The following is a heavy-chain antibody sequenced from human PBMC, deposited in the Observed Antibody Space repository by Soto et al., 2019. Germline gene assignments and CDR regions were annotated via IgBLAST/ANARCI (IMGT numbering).Heavy chain of an antibody. J-gene: IGHJ4*02. CDR1: GFSLTTSGVG. D-gene: IGHD3-3*01. Sequence: QITLNESGPTQVKPRQTLTLTCTFSGFSLTTSGVGVGWIRQSPGKAPEWLALIYWDDDKRYSPSLKSRHTITKDTSKNQVVLTMAALVPADTATYYCAHRVLRTVFGLVTTTAIYFDFWGQGTPVAVSS. V-gene: IGHV2-5*02. CDR3: AHRVLRTVFGLVTTTAIYFDF. CDR2: IYWDDDK.